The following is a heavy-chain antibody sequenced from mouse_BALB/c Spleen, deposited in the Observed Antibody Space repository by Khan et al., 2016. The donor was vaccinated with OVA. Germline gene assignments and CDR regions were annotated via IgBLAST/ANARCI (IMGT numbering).Heavy chain of an antibody. CDR1: GYTFIDYI. J-gene: IGHJ3*01. CDR3: ARGGFSAFAY. D-gene: IGHD3-1*01. V-gene: IGHV1-77*01. Sequence: QVQLQQSGPELVKPGASLKVSCKASGYTFIDYIIGWVKQSTRQGLEWIGDIFPGSDTPYYNEKFKDRATLTAAKSANPAYMQPSSLTSDDSAVYCWARGGFSAFAYWGQGTLVTVSA. CDR2: IFPGSDTP.